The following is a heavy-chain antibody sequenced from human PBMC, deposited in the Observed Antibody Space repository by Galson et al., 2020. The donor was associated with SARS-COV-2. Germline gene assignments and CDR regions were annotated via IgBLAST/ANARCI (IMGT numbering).Heavy chain of an antibody. CDR1: GFTFSSNY. Sequence: GGSLRLSCAASGFTFSSNYMNWVRQAPGKGLEWVSVIYSGGTRYYADSVKGRFTVSRDNSKNTLYLQMNSLGAEDTAVYYCAKSITGTTSGSEYWGQGTLVTVSS. CDR2: IYSGGTR. D-gene: IGHD1-7*01. J-gene: IGHJ4*02. CDR3: AKSITGTTSGSEY. V-gene: IGHV3-53*01.